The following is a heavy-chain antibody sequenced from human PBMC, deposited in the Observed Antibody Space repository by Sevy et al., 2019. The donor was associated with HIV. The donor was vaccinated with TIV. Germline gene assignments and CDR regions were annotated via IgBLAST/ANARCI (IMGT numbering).Heavy chain of an antibody. CDR3: ARDLPPSATTVAHFDC. V-gene: IGHV3-48*03. CDR1: GFIFSSYE. J-gene: IGHJ4*02. CDR2: ISNSGSAL. D-gene: IGHD4-17*01. Sequence: GGSLRLSCAASGFIFSSYEMNWVRQAPGKGLEWISYISNSGSALYYSGSVKGRFTISRDNAKNSLYLQMNSLRVEDTAVYYCARDLPPSATTVAHFDCWGQRTQVTVSS.